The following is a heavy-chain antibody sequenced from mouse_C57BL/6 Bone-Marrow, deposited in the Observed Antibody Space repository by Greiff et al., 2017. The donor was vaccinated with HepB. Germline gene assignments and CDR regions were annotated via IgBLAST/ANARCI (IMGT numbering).Heavy chain of an antibody. Sequence: EVQLQESGAELVRPGASVKLSCTASGFNIKDDYMHWVKQRPEQGLEWIGWIDPENGDTEYASKFQGKATITADTSSNTAYLQLSSLTSEDTAVYYCTTVVVYSPFAYWGQGTLVTVSA. CDR3: TTVVVYSPFAY. J-gene: IGHJ3*01. CDR1: GFNIKDDY. V-gene: IGHV14-4*01. CDR2: IDPENGDT. D-gene: IGHD2-12*01.